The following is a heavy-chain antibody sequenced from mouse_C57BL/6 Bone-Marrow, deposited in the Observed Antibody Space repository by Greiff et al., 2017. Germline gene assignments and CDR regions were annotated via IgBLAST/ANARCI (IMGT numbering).Heavy chain of an antibody. CDR1: GFTFSDYY. Sequence: EVQVVESEGGLVQPGSSMKLSCTASGFTFSDYYMAWVRQVPEKGLEWVANINYDGSSTYYLDSLKSRFIISIDNAKNILYLQMSSLKSEDTATYYCAREIYYDYLYYFDYWGQGTTLTVSS. CDR2: INYDGSST. V-gene: IGHV5-16*01. D-gene: IGHD2-4*01. J-gene: IGHJ2*01. CDR3: AREIYYDYLYYFDY.